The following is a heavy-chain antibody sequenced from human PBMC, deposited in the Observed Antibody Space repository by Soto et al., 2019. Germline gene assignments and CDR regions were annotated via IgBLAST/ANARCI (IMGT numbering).Heavy chain of an antibody. Sequence: PSETLSLTCTVSGGSISSYYWSWIRQPPGKGLEWIGYIYYSGSTNYNPSLKSRVTISVATSKNQFSLKLRSVTAADTAVYYCARTITFGGVIAPYSSDYWGPATMLTV. CDR1: GGSISSYY. D-gene: IGHD3-16*02. J-gene: IGHJ4*02. V-gene: IGHV4-59*01. CDR3: ARTITFGGVIAPYSSDY. CDR2: IYYSGST.